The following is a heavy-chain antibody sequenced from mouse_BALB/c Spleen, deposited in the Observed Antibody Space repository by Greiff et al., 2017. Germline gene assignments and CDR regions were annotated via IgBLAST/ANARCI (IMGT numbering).Heavy chain of an antibody. V-gene: IGHV5-6*01. CDR2: ISSGGSYT. D-gene: IGHD2-10*02. CDR3: ASTYGNLGFYAMDY. CDR1: GFTFSSYG. J-gene: IGHJ4*01. Sequence: EVKLQESGGDLVKPGGSLKLSCAASGFTFSSYGMSWVRQTPDKRLEWVATISSGGSYTYYPDSVKGRFTISRDNAKNTLYLQMSSLKSEDTAMYYCASTYGNLGFYAMDYWGQGTSVTVSS.